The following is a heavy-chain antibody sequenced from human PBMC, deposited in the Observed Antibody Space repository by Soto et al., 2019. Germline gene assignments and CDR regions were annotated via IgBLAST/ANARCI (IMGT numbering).Heavy chain of an antibody. V-gene: IGHV3-33*01. J-gene: IGHJ4*02. CDR3: ATGKEYSSSPGDH. CDR2: IWYDGSNK. D-gene: IGHD6-6*01. Sequence: QVQLVESGGGVVQPGRSLRLSCAASGFTFSTYGMHWVRQAPGKGPEWVAVIWYDGSNKFHAESVKGRFTISRDNSKNTLYLQMNSLRVEDTAVYYCATGKEYSSSPGDHWGQGTLVTVSS. CDR1: GFTFSTYG.